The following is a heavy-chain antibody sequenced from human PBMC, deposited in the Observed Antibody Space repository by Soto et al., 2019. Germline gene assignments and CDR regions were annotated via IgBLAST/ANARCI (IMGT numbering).Heavy chain of an antibody. Sequence: QVQLVESGGGLVKPGGSLRLSCAASGFTFSDYYMSWIRQAPGKGLEWVSYISSSSSYTNYADSVKGRFTISRDNAKNSLYLQMNSLRAEDTAVYYCARDERDYDILTGCYTIHLGGWFDPWGQGTLVTVSS. CDR2: ISSSSSYT. CDR1: GFTFSDYY. CDR3: ARDERDYDILTGCYTIHLGGWFDP. V-gene: IGHV3-11*06. J-gene: IGHJ5*02. D-gene: IGHD3-9*01.